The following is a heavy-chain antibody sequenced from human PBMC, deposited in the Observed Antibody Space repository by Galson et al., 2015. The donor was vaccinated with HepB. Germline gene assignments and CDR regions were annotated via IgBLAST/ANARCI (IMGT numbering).Heavy chain of an antibody. J-gene: IGHJ6*02. Sequence: SVKVSCKVSGYTLTELSMHWVRQAPGKGLEWMGGFDPEDGETIYAQKFQGRVTMTEDTSTDTAYMELSSLRSEDTAVYYCATAGQWLVRYYYYGMDVWGQGTTVTVSS. V-gene: IGHV1-24*01. CDR3: ATAGQWLVRYYYYGMDV. CDR1: GYTLTELS. D-gene: IGHD6-19*01. CDR2: FDPEDGET.